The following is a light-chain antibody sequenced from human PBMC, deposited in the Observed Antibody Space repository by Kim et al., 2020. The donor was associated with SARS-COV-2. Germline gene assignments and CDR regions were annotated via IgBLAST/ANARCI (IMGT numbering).Light chain of an antibody. CDR2: GAS. Sequence: EIVLTQPPATLSLSPGDRATLSCRASQSVPSNYLAWYQQKPGQSPRLLIYGASTRATDIPDRFSGSGSGTDFTLTISRLEPEDFAVFYCQQYGTSPYTFGQGTKVDIK. V-gene: IGKV3-20*01. J-gene: IGKJ2*01. CDR3: QQYGTSPYT. CDR1: QSVPSNY.